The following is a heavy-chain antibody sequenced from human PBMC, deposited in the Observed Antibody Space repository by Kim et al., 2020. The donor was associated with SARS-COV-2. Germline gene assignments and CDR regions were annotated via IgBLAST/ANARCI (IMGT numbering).Heavy chain of an antibody. D-gene: IGHD2-15*01. V-gene: IGHV4-34*01. CDR1: GGSFSGYY. J-gene: IGHJ4*02. CDR3: ARVEDGGNAASFFDY. CDR2: INHSGST. Sequence: SETLSLTCAVYGGSFSGYYWSWIRQPPGKGLEWIGEINHSGSTNYNPSLKSRVTISVGTSKNQYSLKLSSVTAADTAVYYCARVEDGGNAASFFDYWGQGTLVTVSS.